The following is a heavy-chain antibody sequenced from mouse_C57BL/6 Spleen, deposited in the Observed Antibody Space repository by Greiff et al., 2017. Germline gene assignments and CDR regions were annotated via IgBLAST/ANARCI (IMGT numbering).Heavy chain of an antibody. CDR2: IYPGDGDT. D-gene: IGHD2-3*01. Sequence: VQLQQSGPELVKPGASVKISCKASGYAFSSSWMNWVKQRPGKGLEWIGRIYPGDGDTNYNGKFKGKATLTADKSSSAAYMQLSSLTSDDSAVYFCAREGGYSFAYWGQGTLVTVSA. CDR1: GYAFSSSW. J-gene: IGHJ3*01. CDR3: AREGGYSFAY. V-gene: IGHV1-82*01.